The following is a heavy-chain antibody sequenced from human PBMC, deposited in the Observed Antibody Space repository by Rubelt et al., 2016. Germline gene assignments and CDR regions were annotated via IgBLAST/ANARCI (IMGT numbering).Heavy chain of an antibody. CDR2: IIPILGIA. D-gene: IGHD6-13*01. Sequence: QVQLVQSGAEVKKPGSSVKVSCKASGGTFSSYAISWVRQAPGQGLEWMGRIIPILGIANYAQKFQGRVTITADKSTSTAYMELSSLRSEDTAVYYCARSTHGGPAGTMFDPWGQGTLVTVSS. V-gene: IGHV1-69*09. J-gene: IGHJ5*02. CDR3: ARSTHGGPAGTMFDP. CDR1: GGTFSSYA.